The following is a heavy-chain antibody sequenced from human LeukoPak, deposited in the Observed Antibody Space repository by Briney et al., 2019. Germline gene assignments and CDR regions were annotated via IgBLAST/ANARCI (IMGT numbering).Heavy chain of an antibody. CDR3: ARIAAVTTGNYYYYYMVV. CDR1: GGSFSGYY. CDR2: INHSGST. Sequence: SETLSLTCAVYGGSFSGYYWSWIRQPPGKGLEWIGEINHSGSTNYNPSLKSRVTISVDTSKNQFSLKLSSVTAADTAVYYCARIAAVTTGNYYYYYMVVWGKGTTVTVSS. J-gene: IGHJ6*03. V-gene: IGHV4-34*01. D-gene: IGHD4-17*01.